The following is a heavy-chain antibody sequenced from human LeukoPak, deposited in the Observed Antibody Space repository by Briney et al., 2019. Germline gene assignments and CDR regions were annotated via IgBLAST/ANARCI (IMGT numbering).Heavy chain of an antibody. D-gene: IGHD3-22*01. Sequence: GGSLRLSCAASRFTFSSYSMNWVRQAPGKGLEWVSSISSSSSYIYYADSVKGRFTISRDNAKNSLYLQMNSLRAEDTAVYYCARDRQTYYYDSSAYSSDYWGQGTLVTVSS. CDR1: RFTFSSYS. V-gene: IGHV3-21*01. J-gene: IGHJ4*02. CDR2: ISSSSSYI. CDR3: ARDRQTYYYDSSAYSSDY.